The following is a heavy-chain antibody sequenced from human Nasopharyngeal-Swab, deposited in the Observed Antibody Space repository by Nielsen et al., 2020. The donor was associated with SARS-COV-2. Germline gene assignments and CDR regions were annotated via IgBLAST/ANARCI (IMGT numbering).Heavy chain of an antibody. Sequence: SLKISCAASGFTFDDYAMHWVRQPPGKGLEWVSGISWNSGSIGYADSVMGRFTFSRDNAKHSLYLQMNSLRAEDTALYYRAKDPNNGELLPGWFDPWGQGTLVTVSS. J-gene: IGHJ5*02. D-gene: IGHD3-10*01. CDR2: ISWNSGSI. CDR3: AKDPNNGELLPGWFDP. V-gene: IGHV3-9*01. CDR1: GFTFDDYA.